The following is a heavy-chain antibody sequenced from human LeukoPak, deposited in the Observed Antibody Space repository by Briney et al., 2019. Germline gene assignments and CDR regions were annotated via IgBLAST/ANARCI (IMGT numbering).Heavy chain of an antibody. J-gene: IGHJ5*02. Sequence: SETLSLTCTVSGGSISSYYWSWIRQPPGKGLEWIGYIYYSGSTNYNPSLKSRVTISVDTSKNQFSLKLSSVTAADTAVYYCARRGITGTTFTGFDPWGQGTLVTVSS. CDR2: IYYSGST. CDR3: ARRGITGTTFTGFDP. D-gene: IGHD1-20*01. V-gene: IGHV4-59*08. CDR1: GGSISSYY.